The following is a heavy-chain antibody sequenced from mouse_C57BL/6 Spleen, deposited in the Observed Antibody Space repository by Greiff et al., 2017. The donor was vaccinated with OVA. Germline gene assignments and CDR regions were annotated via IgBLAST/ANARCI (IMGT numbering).Heavy chain of an antibody. D-gene: IGHD3-3*01. V-gene: IGHV7-3*01. J-gene: IGHJ2*01. Sequence: EVKLMESGGGLVQPGGSLSLSCAASGFTFTDYYMSWVRQPPGKALEWLGFIRNKANGYTTEYSASVKGRFTISRDNSQSILYLQMNALRAEDSATYYWARYVEGQRYFDYWGQGTTLTVSS. CDR3: ARYVEGQRYFDY. CDR1: GFTFTDYY. CDR2: IRNKANGYTT.